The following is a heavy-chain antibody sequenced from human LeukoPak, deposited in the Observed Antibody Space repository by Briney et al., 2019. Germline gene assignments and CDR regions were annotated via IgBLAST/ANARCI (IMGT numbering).Heavy chain of an antibody. CDR1: GFTFSSYG. V-gene: IGHV3-33*01. CDR2: IWYGGSNK. Sequence: PGRSLRLSCAASGFTFSSYGMHWVRQAPGKGREWVAIIWYGGSNKYYADSVKGRFTTSRDNSKNTLYLQMNSLRAEDTAVYYCARRYCSSTSCYGEDFDYWGQGTLVTVSS. D-gene: IGHD2-2*01. CDR3: ARRYCSSTSCYGEDFDY. J-gene: IGHJ4*02.